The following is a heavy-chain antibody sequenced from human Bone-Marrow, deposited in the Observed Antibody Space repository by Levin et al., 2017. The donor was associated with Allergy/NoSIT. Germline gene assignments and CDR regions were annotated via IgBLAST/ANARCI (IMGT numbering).Heavy chain of an antibody. CDR3: ARGGPGYGSSWYVYYYYMDV. CDR2: ISSTSHFI. J-gene: IGHJ6*03. Sequence: GGSLRLSCAASGFTFSNSGMNWVRQAPGKGLEWVSSISSTSHFIYYADSVKGRFTISRDNAKNSLFLQMNSLRAEDTAVYYCARGGPGYGSSWYVYYYYMDVWGKGTTVTVSS. D-gene: IGHD6-13*01. CDR1: GFTFSNSG. V-gene: IGHV3-21*01.